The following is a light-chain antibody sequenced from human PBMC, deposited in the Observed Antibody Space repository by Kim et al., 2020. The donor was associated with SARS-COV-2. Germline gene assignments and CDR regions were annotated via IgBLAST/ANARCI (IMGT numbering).Light chain of an antibody. Sequence: SYELTQPPSVSVSPGQTASITCSGDKLGAKYACWYQQKPGQSPVLVIYQDNKRPSGIPERFSGSNSGNTATLTISGTQAMDEADYYCQAWDSITWVFGGGTQLTVL. CDR1: KLGAKY. J-gene: IGLJ3*02. CDR2: QDN. CDR3: QAWDSITWV. V-gene: IGLV3-1*01.